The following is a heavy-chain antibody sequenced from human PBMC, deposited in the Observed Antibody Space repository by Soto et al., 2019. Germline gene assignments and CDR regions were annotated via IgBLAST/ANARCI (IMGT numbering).Heavy chain of an antibody. D-gene: IGHD4-17*01. J-gene: IGHJ6*02. CDR2: INTGNGNT. CDR3: ATAEGTVTTGWYGMDV. Sequence: QVQVMQSGAEVRKPGASVKISCLASGYTVISYALNWVRQAPGQRLEWMGRINTGNGNTDHSQRCQRRITITRETSATIVYMELTSLTSEDTAVYYCATAEGTVTTGWYGMDVWGQGTTVTVSS. CDR1: GYTVISYA. V-gene: IGHV1-3*04.